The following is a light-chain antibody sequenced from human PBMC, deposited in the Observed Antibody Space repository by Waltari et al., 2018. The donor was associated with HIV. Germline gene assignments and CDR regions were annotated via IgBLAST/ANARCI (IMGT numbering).Light chain of an antibody. J-gene: IGLJ3*02. V-gene: IGLV2-11*01. CDR3: CSFASHL. CDR1: NSDLGTYHY. CDR2: DVK. Sequence: QSALTQPRSVSGSPGQSVTISCTGSNSDLGTYHYVSWYQHYPGKAPKLIIYDVKWRPSGVPDRFSGSKSGNTASLTISGLQADDEADYYCCSFASHLFGGGTKLTVL.